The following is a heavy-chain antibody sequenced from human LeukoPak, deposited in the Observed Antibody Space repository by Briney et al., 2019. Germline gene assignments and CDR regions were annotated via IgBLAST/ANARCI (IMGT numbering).Heavy chain of an antibody. D-gene: IGHD3-22*01. J-gene: IGHJ3*02. CDR2: IYYSGST. V-gene: IGHV4-31*03. CDR1: GGSISSGGYY. Sequence: SQTLSLTCTVSGGSISSGGYYWSWIRPHPGKGLEWIGYIYYSGSTYYNPSLKSRVTISVDTSKNQFSLKLSSVTAADTAVYYCARMYYYDSSGYYYHAFDIWGQGTMVTVSS. CDR3: ARMYYYDSSGYYYHAFDI.